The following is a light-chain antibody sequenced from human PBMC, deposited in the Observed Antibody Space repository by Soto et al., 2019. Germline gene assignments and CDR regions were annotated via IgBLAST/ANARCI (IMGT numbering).Light chain of an antibody. CDR2: GAS. Sequence: IQLTQSPSSLSASVVDRFTITFLASQGINKFLAWYQQKPGKAPQLLIYGASTLQSGVPSRFSGSGSGTDFTLTISSLQPEDFATYYCQQLTNFRFTFGQGTRLEIK. V-gene: IGKV1-9*01. CDR3: QQLTNFRFT. CDR1: QGINKF. J-gene: IGKJ5*01.